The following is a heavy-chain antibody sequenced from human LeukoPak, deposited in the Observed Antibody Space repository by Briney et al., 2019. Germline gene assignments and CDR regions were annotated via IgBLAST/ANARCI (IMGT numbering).Heavy chain of an antibody. D-gene: IGHD6-13*01. Sequence: GASVKVSCKASGYTFTSYYIHWVRQAPGQGLEWMGIINPSGGSTTYAQKFQGRVAMIRDTSTSRVYMEVSSLRSEDTAVYYCARTYSSSDEFDYWGQGTLVTVSS. CDR3: ARTYSSSDEFDY. V-gene: IGHV1-46*01. CDR2: INPSGGST. CDR1: GYTFTSYY. J-gene: IGHJ4*02.